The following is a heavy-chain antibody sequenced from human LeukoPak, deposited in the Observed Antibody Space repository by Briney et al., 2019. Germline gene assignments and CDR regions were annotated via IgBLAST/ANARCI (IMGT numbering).Heavy chain of an antibody. CDR3: TRDGGTLDY. CDR1: GFTFSNAW. Sequence: GGSLRLSCAASGFTFSNAWMSWVRQAPGKGLEWVGRIKSETDGGSTEYAAPVKGRFTISRDDSKSIAYLQMNSLKTEDTAMYYCTRDGGTLDYWGQGTLVTVSS. D-gene: IGHD3-16*01. V-gene: IGHV3-15*01. CDR2: IKSETDGGST. J-gene: IGHJ4*02.